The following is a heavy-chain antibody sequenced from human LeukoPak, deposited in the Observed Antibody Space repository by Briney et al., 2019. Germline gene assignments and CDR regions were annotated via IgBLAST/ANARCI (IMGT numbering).Heavy chain of an antibody. V-gene: IGHV3-33*01. J-gene: IGHJ4*02. D-gene: IGHD6-19*01. CDR3: ARESGYSSGWYEGGFDY. CDR2: IWYDGSNK. Sequence: PGGSPRLSCAASGFTFSSYGMHWVRQAPGKGLEWVAVIWYDGSNKYYADSVKGRFTISRDNSKNTLYLQMNSLRAEDTAVYYCARESGYSSGWYEGGFDYWGQGTLVTVSS. CDR1: GFTFSSYG.